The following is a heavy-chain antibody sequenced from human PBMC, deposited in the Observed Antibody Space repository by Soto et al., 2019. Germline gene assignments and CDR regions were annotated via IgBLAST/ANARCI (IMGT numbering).Heavy chain of an antibody. J-gene: IGHJ4*02. CDR1: GFTFSSYA. V-gene: IGHV3-30-3*01. D-gene: IGHD3-10*01. Sequence: GGSLRLSCAASGFTFSSYAMHWVRQAPGKGLEWVAVISYDGSNKYYADSVKGRFTISRDNSKNTLYLQMNSLRAEDTAVYYCARHNYYYGSGSYYPPDYWGQGTLVTVSS. CDR3: ARHNYYYGSGSYYPPDY. CDR2: ISYDGSNK.